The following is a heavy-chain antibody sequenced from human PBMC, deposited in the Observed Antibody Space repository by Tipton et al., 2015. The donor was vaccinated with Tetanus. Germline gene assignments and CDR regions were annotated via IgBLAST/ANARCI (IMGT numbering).Heavy chain of an antibody. CDR1: GGSVSSGGFS. CDR3: ARGGDPGYFDF. D-gene: IGHD4-17*01. J-gene: IGHJ4*02. CDR2: SCASGSN. Sequence: LRLSCDVSGGSVSSGGFSWNWIRQPPGKGLEWIGYSCASGSNYYNPSLKSRLTISVHGSKNQFSLKLSSVTAADTAVYYCARGGDPGYFDFWGQGILVTVSS. V-gene: IGHV4-30-2*01.